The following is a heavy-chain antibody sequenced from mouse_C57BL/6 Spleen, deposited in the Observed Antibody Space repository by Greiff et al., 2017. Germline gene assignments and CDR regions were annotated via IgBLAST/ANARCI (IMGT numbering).Heavy chain of an antibody. D-gene: IGHD3-2*02. J-gene: IGHJ2*01. CDR2: IDPNSGGT. Sequence: QVQLQQPGAELVKPGASVKLSCKASGYTFTSYWMHWVKQRPGRGLEWIGRIDPNSGGTKYNEKFKSKATLTVDKPSSTAYMQLSSLTSEDSAVYYCAREGPRQLRLQRVYYFDYWGQGTTLTVSS. CDR1: GYTFTSYW. V-gene: IGHV1-72*01. CDR3: AREGPRQLRLQRVYYFDY.